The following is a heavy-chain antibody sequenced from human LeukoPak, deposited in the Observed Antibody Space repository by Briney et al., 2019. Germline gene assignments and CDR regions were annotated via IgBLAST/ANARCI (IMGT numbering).Heavy chain of an antibody. V-gene: IGHV3-11*04. J-gene: IGHJ4*02. CDR1: GFTLTSYA. CDR2: VTNNNGAM. D-gene: IGHD3-22*01. Sequence: GGSLRLSCAASGFTLTSYAMSWIRQAPGKGLEWISYVTNNNGAMFYAGSLEGRFTIFRDNAKNSLYLQMNSLRPDDTAVYYCARALADNRGYYLGFDYWGRGTLVTVSS. CDR3: ARALADNRGYYLGFDY.